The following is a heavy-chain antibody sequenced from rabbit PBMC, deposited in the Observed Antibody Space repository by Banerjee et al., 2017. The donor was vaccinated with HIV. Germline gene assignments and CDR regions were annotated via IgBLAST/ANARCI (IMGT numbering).Heavy chain of an antibody. D-gene: IGHD7-1*01. CDR3: ARDLAAVTGWNFGL. CDR1: GFDFSSYW. V-gene: IGHV1S7*01. J-gene: IGHJ3*01. CDR2: IYAGRGTT. Sequence: QLEESGGDLVKPEGSLTLPCKASGFDFSSYWMSWVRQAPGKGLEWIGAIYAGRGTTYYASWVNGRFTISSHNAQNTLYLQLNSLTAADTATYFCARDLAAVTGWNFGLWGQGTLVTVS.